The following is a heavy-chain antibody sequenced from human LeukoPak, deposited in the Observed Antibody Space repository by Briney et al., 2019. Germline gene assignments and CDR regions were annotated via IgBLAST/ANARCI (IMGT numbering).Heavy chain of an antibody. CDR2: IYTSGST. CDR1: GGSISSGSYY. Sequence: SQTLSLTCTVSGGSISSGSYYWSWIRQPAGKGLEWIGRIYTSGSTNYNPSLKSRVTISVDTSKNQFSLKLSSVTAADTAVYYCTRGGDCSSSSCLGYYYYMDVWGKGATVTVSS. CDR3: TRGGDCSSSSCLGYYYYMDV. J-gene: IGHJ6*03. D-gene: IGHD2-2*01. V-gene: IGHV4-61*02.